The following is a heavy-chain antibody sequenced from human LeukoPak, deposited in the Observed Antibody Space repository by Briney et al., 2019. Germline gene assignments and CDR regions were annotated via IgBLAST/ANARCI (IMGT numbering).Heavy chain of an antibody. Sequence: ASETLSLTCTVSGGSISSYYWSWIRQPAGKGLEWIGRIYTSGSTNYNPSLKSRVTMSADTSKNQFSLKLSSVTAADTAVYYCARIIWPYDALDIWGQGTMVTVSS. CDR1: GGSISSYY. J-gene: IGHJ3*02. CDR2: IYTSGST. V-gene: IGHV4-4*07. CDR3: ARIIWPYDALDI.